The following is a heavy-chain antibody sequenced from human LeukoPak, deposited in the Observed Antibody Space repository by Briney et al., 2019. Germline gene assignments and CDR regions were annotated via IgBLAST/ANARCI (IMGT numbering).Heavy chain of an antibody. Sequence: GSSVQVSCQASGGTFSSYAISWVRQAPGQGLEWMGGIIPIFGTANYAQKFQGRVTITADESTSTAYMELSSLRSGDTAVYYCASVGKGYCSGGSCYYFDYWGQGTLVTVSS. V-gene: IGHV1-69*01. J-gene: IGHJ4*02. CDR2: IIPIFGTA. CDR1: GGTFSSYA. CDR3: ASVGKGYCSGGSCYYFDY. D-gene: IGHD2-15*01.